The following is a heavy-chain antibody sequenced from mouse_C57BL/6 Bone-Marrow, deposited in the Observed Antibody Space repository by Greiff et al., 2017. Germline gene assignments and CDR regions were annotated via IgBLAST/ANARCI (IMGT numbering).Heavy chain of an antibody. Sequence: VKLMESGPGLVAPSQSLSITCTVSGFSLTSYAISWVRQPPGKGLEWLGVIWTGGGTNYNSALKSRLSISKDNSKSQVFLKMNSLQTDDTARYYCARITTVVAGGGYWYFDVWGTGTTVTVSS. CDR3: ARITTVVAGGGYWYFDV. V-gene: IGHV2-9-1*01. CDR2: IWTGGGT. D-gene: IGHD1-1*01. J-gene: IGHJ1*03. CDR1: GFSLTSYA.